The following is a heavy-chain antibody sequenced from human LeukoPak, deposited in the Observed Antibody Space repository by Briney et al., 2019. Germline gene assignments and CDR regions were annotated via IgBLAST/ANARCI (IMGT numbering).Heavy chain of an antibody. CDR3: ARSLWGDGYNYYY. D-gene: IGHD5-24*01. CDR1: GYTFTSYY. Sequence: ASVKVSCKASGYTFTSYYMHWVRQAPGQGLEWMGIINPSGGSTSYAQKFQGRVTITRNTSISTAYMELSSLRSEDTAVYYCARSLWGDGYNYYYWGQGTLVTVSS. V-gene: IGHV1-46*01. CDR2: INPSGGST. J-gene: IGHJ4*02.